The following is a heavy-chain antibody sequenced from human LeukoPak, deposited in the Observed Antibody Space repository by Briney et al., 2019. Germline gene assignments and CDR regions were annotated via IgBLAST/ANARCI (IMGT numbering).Heavy chain of an antibody. J-gene: IGHJ4*02. CDR3: VRDGQFDY. CDR1: GFTFSNHA. CDR2: IDSTDTI. V-gene: IGHV3-69-1*02. Sequence: GGSLRLSCTASGFTFSNHAMSWVRQAPGKGLQWISHIDSTDTIHYADSVKGRFTISRDNAENSVYLHMNSLRAEDTGVYYCVRDGQFDYWGQGTLVTVSS.